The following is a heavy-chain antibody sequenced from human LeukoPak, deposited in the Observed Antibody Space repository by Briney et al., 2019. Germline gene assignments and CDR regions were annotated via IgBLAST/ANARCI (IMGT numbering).Heavy chain of an antibody. V-gene: IGHV1-46*01. CDR3: ARDDQQQLVDY. CDR1: GYTFTSYY. J-gene: IGHJ4*02. D-gene: IGHD6-13*01. Sequence: ASVKVSCKASGYTFTSYYMHWVRQAPGQGLEWMGIINPSGGSTSYAQKFQGRVTMTRDMSTSTVYMELSSLRSEDTAVYYCARDDQQQLVDYWDQGTLVTVSS. CDR2: INPSGGST.